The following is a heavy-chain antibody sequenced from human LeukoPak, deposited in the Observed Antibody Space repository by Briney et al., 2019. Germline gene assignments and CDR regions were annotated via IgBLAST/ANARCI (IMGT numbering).Heavy chain of an antibody. V-gene: IGHV1-69*06. CDR1: GGTFNSYA. D-gene: IGHD3-22*01. Sequence: GSSVKVSCKASGGTFNSYAISWVRQAPGQGLEWMGGIIPIFGTTNYARKFRGRVTLTADKSTRTAYMELSSLRSEDTAVYYCARFYEWGNYYDSSGPTPEAFDIWGQGTMVTVSS. J-gene: IGHJ3*02. CDR2: IIPIFGTT. CDR3: ARFYEWGNYYDSSGPTPEAFDI.